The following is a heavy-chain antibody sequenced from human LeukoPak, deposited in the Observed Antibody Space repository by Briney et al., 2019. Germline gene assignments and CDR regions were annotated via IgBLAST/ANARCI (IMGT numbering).Heavy chain of an antibody. CDR3: AIRVQYSGSFRDWFDS. V-gene: IGHV1-2*02. CDR1: GYTFTGYY. J-gene: IGHJ5*01. Sequence: GASVKVSCKASGYTFTGYYMHWVRQAPGQGLEWMGWINPNSGGTNYAQKFQGRVTMTRDTSISTAYMELSRLRFDDTAVYYCAIRVQYSGSFRDWFDSWGQGTLVTVSS. D-gene: IGHD1-26*01. CDR2: INPNSGGT.